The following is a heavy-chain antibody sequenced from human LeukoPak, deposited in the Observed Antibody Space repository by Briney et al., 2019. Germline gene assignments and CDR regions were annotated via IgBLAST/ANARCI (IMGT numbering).Heavy chain of an antibody. CDR1: GFSFDDFA. CDR2: ISWNSGNI. V-gene: IGHV3-9*03. J-gene: IGHJ4*02. Sequence: GGSLRLSCAASGFSFDDFAMHWVRQVPGKGLEWVSGISWNSGNIVYADSVKGRFTISRDNAKNALYLQMISLRPEDMALYYCAKADCSSTICSFDYWGQGSLITVSS. D-gene: IGHD2-2*01. CDR3: AKADCSSTICSFDY.